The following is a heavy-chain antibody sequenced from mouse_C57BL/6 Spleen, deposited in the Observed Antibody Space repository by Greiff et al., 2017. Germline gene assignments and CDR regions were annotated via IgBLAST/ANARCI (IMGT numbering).Heavy chain of an antibody. J-gene: IGHJ2*01. Sequence: ESGPGMVKPSQSLSLTCTVTGYSITSGYDWHWIRHFPGNKLEWMGYISYSGSTNYNPSLKSRISITHDTSKNHFFLKLNSVTTEDTATYYCARDYYGSGFDYWGQGTTLTVSS. CDR1: GYSITSGYD. CDR2: ISYSGST. V-gene: IGHV3-1*01. D-gene: IGHD1-1*01. CDR3: ARDYYGSGFDY.